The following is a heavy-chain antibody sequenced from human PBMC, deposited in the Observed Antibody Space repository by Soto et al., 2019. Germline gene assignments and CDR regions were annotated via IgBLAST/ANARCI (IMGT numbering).Heavy chain of an antibody. CDR3: ARQKQLVSCYYYYGMDV. J-gene: IGHJ6*02. Sequence: GESLKISCKGSGYSFTSYWIGWVRQMPGKGLEWMGIIYPGDSETRYSPSFQGQVTISADKSISTAYLQWSSLKASDTAMYYCARQKQLVSCYYYYGMDVWGQGTTVTVSS. CDR1: GYSFTSYW. D-gene: IGHD6-6*01. CDR2: IYPGDSET. V-gene: IGHV5-51*01.